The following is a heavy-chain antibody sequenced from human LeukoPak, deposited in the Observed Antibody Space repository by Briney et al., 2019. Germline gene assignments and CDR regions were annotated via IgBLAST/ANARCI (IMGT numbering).Heavy chain of an antibody. CDR3: ARDRGATYYYYAMDV. Sequence: GGSLRLSCAASGFTFSSYPMHWVRQAPGKGLEWVAVISHDGSNKYYADSVKGRFTISRDNSKNTLYVQMNSLRLEDTAVYYCARDRGATYYYYAMDVWGQGTTVTVSS. CDR1: GFTFSSYP. CDR2: ISHDGSNK. J-gene: IGHJ6*02. V-gene: IGHV3-30-3*01.